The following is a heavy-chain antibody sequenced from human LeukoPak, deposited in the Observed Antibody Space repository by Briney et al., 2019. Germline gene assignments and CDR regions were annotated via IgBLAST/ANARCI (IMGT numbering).Heavy chain of an antibody. CDR1: SGSISSSY. V-gene: IGHV4-59*08. CDR3: ARMAAAGPFDY. Sequence: SETLSLTRTVSSGSISSSYWSWIRQPPGKGLEWIGYIYHSATTNYSPSLKSRVTISLETSKNQFSLKLSSVTAADTAVYYCARMAAAGPFDYWGQGTLVTVSS. D-gene: IGHD6-13*01. J-gene: IGHJ4*02. CDR2: IYHSATT.